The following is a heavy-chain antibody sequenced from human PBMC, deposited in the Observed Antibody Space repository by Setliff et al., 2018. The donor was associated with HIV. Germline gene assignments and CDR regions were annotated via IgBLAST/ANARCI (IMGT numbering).Heavy chain of an antibody. CDR3: ARAGGASCSYWGCHDILTGKYNDYYYYMDV. J-gene: IGHJ6*03. Sequence: ASVKVSCKVSGYSFINNYMHWVQQAPGKGLEWMGLVDPEDGATIYAEKFQGSVTMTRNTSISTAYMELNSLRSEDTAVYYCARAGGASCSYWGCHDILTGKYNDYYYYMDVWGKGTTVTVSS. CDR1: GYSFINNY. CDR2: VDPEDGAT. D-gene: IGHD3-9*01. V-gene: IGHV1-69-2*01.